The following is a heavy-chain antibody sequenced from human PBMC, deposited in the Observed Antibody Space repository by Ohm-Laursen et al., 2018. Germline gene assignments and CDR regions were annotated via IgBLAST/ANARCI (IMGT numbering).Heavy chain of an antibody. D-gene: IGHD1-1*01. Sequence: ASVKVSCKASGYTFTSYDINWVRQATGQGLQWMGWMNPNSGNTGYVQKLQGRVTMTRNTSISTAYMELSSLRSEDTAVYYCARARGNWKRDYYYAMDVWGQGTTVTVSS. CDR1: GYTFTSYD. V-gene: IGHV1-8*01. CDR2: MNPNSGNT. CDR3: ARARGNWKRDYYYAMDV. J-gene: IGHJ6*02.